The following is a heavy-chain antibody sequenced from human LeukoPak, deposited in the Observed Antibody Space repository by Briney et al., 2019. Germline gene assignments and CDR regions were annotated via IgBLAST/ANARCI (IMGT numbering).Heavy chain of an antibody. D-gene: IGHD1-20*01. J-gene: IGHJ6*02. V-gene: IGHV3-21*01. CDR1: GFTVSSNY. Sequence: GGSLRLSCAASGFTVSSNYMSWVRQAPGKGLEWVSSISSSSSYIYYADSVKGRFTISRDNAKNSLYLQMNSLRAEDTAVYYCARDNPRITGTAGENNYYYYGMDVWGQGTTVTVSS. CDR3: ARDNPRITGTAGENNYYYYGMDV. CDR2: ISSSSSYI.